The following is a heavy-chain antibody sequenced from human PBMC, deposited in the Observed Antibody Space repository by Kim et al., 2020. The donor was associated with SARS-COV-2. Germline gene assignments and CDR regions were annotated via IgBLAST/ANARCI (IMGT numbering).Heavy chain of an antibody. CDR3: ASDYGDSYLNYFDY. D-gene: IGHD4-17*01. Sequence: SETLSLTGTVSDASISSNNYYWGWIRQPPGKGLEWIGSIYYSGTTYYNPSLTSRVTIPVDTSKNQFSLKLSSVTAADPAVYFCASDYGDSYLNYFDYWGQGTLVTVSS. J-gene: IGHJ4*02. CDR1: DASISSNNYY. CDR2: IYYSGTT. V-gene: IGHV4-39*01.